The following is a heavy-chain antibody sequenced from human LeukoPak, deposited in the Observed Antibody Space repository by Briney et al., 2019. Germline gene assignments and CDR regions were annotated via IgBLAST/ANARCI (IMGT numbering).Heavy chain of an antibody. D-gene: IGHD6-19*01. J-gene: IGHJ5*02. CDR2: IYYSGST. V-gene: IGHV4-39*07. CDR3: ARVRYSSGWYGSNWFDP. Sequence: SETLSLTCTVSGGSISSSSYYWGWIRQPPGKGLEWIGSIYYSGSTYDNPSVKSRVTISVDTSKNQFSLTLSSVTAADTAVYYCARVRYSSGWYGSNWFDPWGQGTLVTVSS. CDR1: GGSISSSSYY.